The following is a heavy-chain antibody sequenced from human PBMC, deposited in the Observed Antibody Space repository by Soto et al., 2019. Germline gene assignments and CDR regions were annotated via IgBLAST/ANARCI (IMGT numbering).Heavy chain of an antibody. Sequence: GGSLRLSCAVSVFTFIHSGFQWVRQAPGKGLEWAIFISSDGGTQYFGDSVKGRFSISRDNSRNTLYLQMNSLRPEDTAVYYCAKDTPGTVSRWGQGTLVTVSS. CDR1: VFTFIHSG. D-gene: IGHD1-1*01. V-gene: IGHV3-30*18. J-gene: IGHJ4*02. CDR3: AKDTPGTVSR. CDR2: ISSDGGTQ.